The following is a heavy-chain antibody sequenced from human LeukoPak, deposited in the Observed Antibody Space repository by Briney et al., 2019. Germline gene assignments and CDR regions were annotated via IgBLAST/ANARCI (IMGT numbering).Heavy chain of an antibody. CDR2: IYSGGST. V-gene: IGHV3-66*02. J-gene: IGHJ6*03. CDR1: GFTVSSNY. D-gene: IGHD6-6*01. CDR3: ARDTIAARPYYYYYMDV. Sequence: PGGSLRHSCAASGFTVSSNYMSWVRKAPGKGLEWVSVIYSGGSTYYADSVKGRFTISRDNSKNTLYLQMNSLRAEDTAVYYCARDTIAARPYYYYYMDVWGKGTTVTVS.